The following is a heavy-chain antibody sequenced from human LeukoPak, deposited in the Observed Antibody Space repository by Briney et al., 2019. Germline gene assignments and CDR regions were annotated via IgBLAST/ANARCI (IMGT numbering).Heavy chain of an antibody. Sequence: SETLSLTCTVSGGSISSGSYYWSWIRQPAGKGLEWIGRIYTGGSTNYNPSLKSRVTISVDTSKNQFSLKLSSVTAADTAMYYCARVHSSAPTYYYDSSGYYGIWGQGTMVTVSS. CDR3: ARVHSSAPTYYYDSSGYYGI. D-gene: IGHD3-22*01. V-gene: IGHV4-61*02. CDR1: GGSISSGSYY. J-gene: IGHJ3*02. CDR2: IYTGGST.